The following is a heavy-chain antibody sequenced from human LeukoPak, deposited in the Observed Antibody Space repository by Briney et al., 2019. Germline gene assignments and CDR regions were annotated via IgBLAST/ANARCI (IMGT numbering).Heavy chain of an antibody. CDR2: INHSGST. CDR1: GGSISSGGYS. CDR3: AVGVVTSIFY. Sequence: SQTLSLTCAVSGGSISSGGYSWSWIRQPPGKGLEWIGEINHSGSTNYNPSLRSRVTISVDTSKNQFSLKLSSVTAADTAVYYCAVGVVTSIFYWGQGTLVTVSS. J-gene: IGHJ4*02. V-gene: IGHV4-30-2*01. D-gene: IGHD3-3*01.